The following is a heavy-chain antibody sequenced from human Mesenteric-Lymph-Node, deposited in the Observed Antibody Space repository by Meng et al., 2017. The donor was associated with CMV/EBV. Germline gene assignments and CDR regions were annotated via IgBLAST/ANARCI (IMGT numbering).Heavy chain of an antibody. CDR2: TRYDGSNK. Sequence: GESLKISCAASGFTFSSYGMHWVRQAPGKGLEWVAFTRYDGSNKYYADSVKGRFTISRDNSKNTLYLQMNSLRAEDTAVYYCANQGLVGYCSSTSCLSVYWGQGTLVTVSS. J-gene: IGHJ4*02. V-gene: IGHV3-30*02. CDR1: GFTFSSYG. D-gene: IGHD2-2*01. CDR3: ANQGLVGYCSSTSCLSVY.